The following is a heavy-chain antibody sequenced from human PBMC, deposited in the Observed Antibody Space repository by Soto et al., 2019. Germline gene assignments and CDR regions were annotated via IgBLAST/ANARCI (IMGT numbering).Heavy chain of an antibody. D-gene: IGHD3-10*01. CDR2: ISWNSGSI. CDR3: AKDIRADMVRGRNDAFYI. Sequence: EVQLVESGGGLVQPGRSLRLSCAASGFTFDDYAMHWVRQAPGKGLEWVSGISWNSGSIGYAYSVKGRFTISRDNAKNSLYLQMNSLRAEDTALYYCAKDIRADMVRGRNDAFYIWGQGTMVTVSS. CDR1: GFTFDDYA. V-gene: IGHV3-9*01. J-gene: IGHJ3*02.